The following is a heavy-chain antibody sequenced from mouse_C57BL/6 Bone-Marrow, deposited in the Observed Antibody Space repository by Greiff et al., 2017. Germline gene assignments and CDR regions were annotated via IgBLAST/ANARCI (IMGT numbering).Heavy chain of an antibody. Sequence: VQLQQSGAELVRPGTSVKMSCTASGYTFTNYWIGWAKQRPGHGLEWIGDIYPGGGYTNYNEKFKGKATLTADKSSSTAYMQFSSLTSEDSAIYYCARSDGYYAYYAMDYWGQGTSVTVSS. V-gene: IGHV1-63*01. CDR3: ARSDGYYAYYAMDY. J-gene: IGHJ4*01. D-gene: IGHD2-3*01. CDR2: IYPGGGYT. CDR1: GYTFTNYW.